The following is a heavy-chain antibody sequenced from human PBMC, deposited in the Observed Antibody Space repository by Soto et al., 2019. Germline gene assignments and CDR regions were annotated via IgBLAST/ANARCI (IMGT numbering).Heavy chain of an antibody. Sequence: QVQLVESGGGVVQPGRSLRLSCAASGFTFSNYGMHWVRQAPGKGLEWVAVISYAGSNKNYVDSVKGRFTISRDNSKNTLYLQMNSLRAEDTAVYYCAKGYSGYDQSLDYWGQGTLVTVSS. V-gene: IGHV3-30*18. J-gene: IGHJ4*02. CDR3: AKGYSGYDQSLDY. CDR2: ISYAGSNK. D-gene: IGHD5-12*01. CDR1: GFTFSNYG.